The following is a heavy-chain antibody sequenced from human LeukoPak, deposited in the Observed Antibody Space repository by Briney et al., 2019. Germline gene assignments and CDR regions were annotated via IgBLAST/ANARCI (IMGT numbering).Heavy chain of an antibody. D-gene: IGHD3-22*01. J-gene: IGHJ4*02. V-gene: IGHV4-61*02. CDR3: ARGSSGYYWSGSFDY. CDR2: IYTSGST. CDR1: GGSISSGSYY. Sequence: SQTLSLTCTVSGGSISSGSYYWSWIRQPAGKGLEWIGRIYTSGSTNYNPSLKSRVTISVDTSKNQFSLKLSSVTAADTAVYYCARGSSGYYWSGSFDYWGQGTLVTVSS.